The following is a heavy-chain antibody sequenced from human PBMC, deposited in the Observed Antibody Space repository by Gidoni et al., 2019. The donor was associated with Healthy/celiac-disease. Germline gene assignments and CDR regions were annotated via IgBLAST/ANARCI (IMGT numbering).Heavy chain of an antibody. D-gene: IGHD6-19*01. CDR1: VGSISSYY. J-gene: IGHJ4*02. CDR2: IYYSGST. V-gene: IGHV4-59*01. CDR3: ARARGSGWLYYFDY. Sequence: QVQLKESGSGLVKPSETLSITCTAPVGSISSYYWSWIRQPPGQGLECIGYIYYSGSTNYNPSLKSRVTISGDTSKNQFSLKLSSVTAADTAVYYCARARGSGWLYYFDYWGQGTLVTVSS.